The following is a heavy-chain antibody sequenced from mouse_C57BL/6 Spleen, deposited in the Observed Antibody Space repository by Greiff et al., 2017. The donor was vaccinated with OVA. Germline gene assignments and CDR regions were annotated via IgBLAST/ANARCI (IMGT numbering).Heavy chain of an antibody. CDR1: GFTFSDYG. Sequence: EVKVEESGGGLVKPGGSLKLSCAASGFTFSDYGMHWVRQAPEKGLEWVAYISSGSSTIYYADTVKGRFTISRDNAKNTLFLQMTSLRAEDTAMYYCARNYYDYLDYWGQGTTLTVSS. J-gene: IGHJ2*01. V-gene: IGHV5-17*01. CDR2: ISSGSSTI. D-gene: IGHD2-4*01. CDR3: ARNYYDYLDY.